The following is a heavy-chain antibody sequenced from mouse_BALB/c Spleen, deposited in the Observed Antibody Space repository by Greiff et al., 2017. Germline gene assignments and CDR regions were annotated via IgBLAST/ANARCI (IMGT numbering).Heavy chain of an antibody. CDR3: TRDRSFAY. D-gene: IGHD2-14*01. V-gene: IGHV5-6-4*01. J-gene: IGHJ3*01. Sequence: EVKLMESGGGLVQPGGSRKLSCAASGFTFSSYTMSWVRQTPEKRLEWVATISSGGSYTYYPDSVKGRFTISRDNAKNTLYLQMSSLKSEDTAMYYCTRDRSFAYWGQGTLVTVSA. CDR2: ISSGGSYT. CDR1: GFTFSSYT.